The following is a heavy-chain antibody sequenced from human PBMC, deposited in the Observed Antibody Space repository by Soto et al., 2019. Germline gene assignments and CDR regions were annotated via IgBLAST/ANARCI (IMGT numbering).Heavy chain of an antibody. D-gene: IGHD6-13*01. CDR1: GGTFSSYA. V-gene: IGHV1-69*13. J-gene: IGHJ6*02. Sequence: EASVKVSCKASGGTFSSYAISWVRQAPGQGLEWMGGIIPIFGTANYAQKFQGRVTITADESTSTAYMELSSLRSEDTAVYYCARVVEQQLPNYYYYYGMDVWGQGTTVTVSS. CDR2: IIPIFGTA. CDR3: ARVVEQQLPNYYYYYGMDV.